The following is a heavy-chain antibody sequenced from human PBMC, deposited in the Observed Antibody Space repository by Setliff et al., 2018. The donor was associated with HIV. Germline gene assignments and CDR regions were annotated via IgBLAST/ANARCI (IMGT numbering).Heavy chain of an antibody. D-gene: IGHD1-20*01. V-gene: IGHV3-23*01. CDR3: AKGYNADWYFFDY. Sequence: GGSLRLSCAASGFTFSNYVMTWVRQAPGKGLEWVSAISGLSNVRNYADSVKGRFTISRDNSKNTLFLQVSSLRADDTAVYYCAKGYNADWYFFDYWGQGTLVTVYS. CDR2: ISGLSNVR. CDR1: GFTFSNYV. J-gene: IGHJ4*02.